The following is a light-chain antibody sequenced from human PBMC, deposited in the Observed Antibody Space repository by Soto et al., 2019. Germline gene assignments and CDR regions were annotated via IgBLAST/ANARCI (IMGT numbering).Light chain of an antibody. V-gene: IGLV1-51*01. CDR3: GTWESHLSVGV. J-gene: IGLJ2*01. CDR2: DNN. CDR1: GSNIGSNS. Sequence: QSVLTQPPSVSAAPGQTVTISCSGSGSNIGSNSVSWYQQVPGTAPKLLLYDNNKRPSGIPDRFSGSKSGTSATLGITGLQTADEADYYCGTWESHLSVGVFGGGTKLPVL.